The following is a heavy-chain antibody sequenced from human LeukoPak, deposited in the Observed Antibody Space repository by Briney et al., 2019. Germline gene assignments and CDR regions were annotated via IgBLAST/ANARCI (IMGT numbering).Heavy chain of an antibody. V-gene: IGHV3-9*01. D-gene: IGHD3-22*01. J-gene: IGHJ3*02. CDR3: AKDSDYYDSSGYWSGAFDI. Sequence: SLRLSCAASGFTFDDYAMHWVRQAPGKGLEWVSGISWNSGSIGYADSVKGRFTISRDNAKNSLYLQMNSLRAEDTALYYCAKDSDYYDSSGYWSGAFDIWGQGTMVTVSS. CDR2: ISWNSGSI. CDR1: GFTFDDYA.